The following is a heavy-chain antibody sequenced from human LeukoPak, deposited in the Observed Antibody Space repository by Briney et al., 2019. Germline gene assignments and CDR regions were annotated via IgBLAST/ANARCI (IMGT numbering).Heavy chain of an antibody. V-gene: IGHV1-69*01. D-gene: IGHD5-18*01. CDR2: IIPIFGTA. J-gene: IGHJ2*01. Sequence: ASVKVSRMASGGTFGSYVMSWVRQAPGQGLEWMGGIIPIFGTAHYAQKFQGRLTITADASTSTVYMEMSSLRSEDTAMYYCAKGGDTALVTGYFVLWGRGTLVTVSS. CDR3: AKGGDTALVTGYFVL. CDR1: GGTFGSYV.